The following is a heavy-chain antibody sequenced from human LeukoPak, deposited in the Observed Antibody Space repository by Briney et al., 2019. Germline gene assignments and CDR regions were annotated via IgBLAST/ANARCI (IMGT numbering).Heavy chain of an antibody. Sequence: GGSLGLSCAASGFTFSSSGMNWVRQAPGKGLEWVSYISSATSTIYYADSVKGRFTISRDNAKNSLYLQMNSLRAEDTAVYYCARLPIYWGPGTLVTVSS. V-gene: IGHV3-48*04. CDR2: ISSATSTI. CDR3: ARLPIY. J-gene: IGHJ4*02. CDR1: GFTFSSSG.